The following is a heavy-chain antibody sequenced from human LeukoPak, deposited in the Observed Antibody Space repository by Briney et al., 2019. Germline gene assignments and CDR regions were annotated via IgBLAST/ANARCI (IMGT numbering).Heavy chain of an antibody. CDR1: GFIFSTSS. J-gene: IGHJ4*02. V-gene: IGHV3-30*18. Sequence: GGSLRLSCSASGFIFSTSSMKWFRQAPGKGLEWVAVISYDGSNKYYADSVKGRFTISRDNSKNTLYLQMNSLRAEDTAVYYCAKVGVYWGQGTLVTVSS. D-gene: IGHD3-3*01. CDR3: AKVGVY. CDR2: ISYDGSNK.